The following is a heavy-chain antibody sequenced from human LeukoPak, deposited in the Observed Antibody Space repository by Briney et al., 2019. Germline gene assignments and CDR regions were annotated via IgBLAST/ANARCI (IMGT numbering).Heavy chain of an antibody. CDR1: GFTFNTYA. J-gene: IGHJ4*02. Sequence: GGSLRLSCAASGFTFNTYAMSWVRQAPGKGLEWVSAISTGGVNTYYTDSVKGRFTISRDNSKNTLYLQMNSLRAEDTAVYFCAKEQMMYSSSPFDYWGQGTLVTVSS. CDR3: AKEQMMYSSSPFDY. V-gene: IGHV3-23*01. D-gene: IGHD6-19*01. CDR2: ISTGGVNT.